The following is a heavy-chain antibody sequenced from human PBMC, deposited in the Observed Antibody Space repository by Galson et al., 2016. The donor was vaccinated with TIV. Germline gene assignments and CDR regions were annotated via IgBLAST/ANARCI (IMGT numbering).Heavy chain of an antibody. D-gene: IGHD1-7*01. CDR3: SRGNWNYGMGGAMDV. V-gene: IGHV6-1*01. Sequence: CAISGDSVSGNTAAWNWVRQSPSRGLEWLGRTYYTSKWNTDYAVSVKGRIIIRPDTSMNQVSLQLSSVIPDDTAVYYCSRGNWNYGMGGAMDVWGRGTKVTVFS. CDR1: GDSVSGNTAA. J-gene: IGHJ6*02. CDR2: TYYTSKWNT.